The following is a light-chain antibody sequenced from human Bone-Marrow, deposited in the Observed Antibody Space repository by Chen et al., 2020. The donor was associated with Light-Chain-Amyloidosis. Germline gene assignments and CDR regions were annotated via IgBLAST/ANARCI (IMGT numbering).Light chain of an antibody. CDR2: GSS. V-gene: IGKV3-20*01. CDR3: QQYGTSPLP. Sequence: EIVLTQSPGTLSLSPGEGANLSCRASQTISSKYLTGYQQKFGQAPRLLIYGSSSRATGIPDRFTGSGAVTGFTLTINRLEPEYFAMYYSQQYGTSPLPFGGGTTVEI. J-gene: IGKJ4*01. CDR1: QTISSKY.